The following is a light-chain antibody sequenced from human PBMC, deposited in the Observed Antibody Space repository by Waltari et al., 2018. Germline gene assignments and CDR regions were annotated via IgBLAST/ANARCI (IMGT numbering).Light chain of an antibody. J-gene: IGLJ2*01. CDR2: STN. Sequence: QTVVTQEPSFSVSPGGTVPLNCGLSSGTVTTNYYPSWYQQTPGQAPRTLIYSTNTRSSGVPDRFSGSILGNKAALTITGAQADDESDYYCVLYMGSGISQFGGGTKLTVL. CDR3: VLYMGSGISQ. CDR1: SGTVTTNYY. V-gene: IGLV8-61*01.